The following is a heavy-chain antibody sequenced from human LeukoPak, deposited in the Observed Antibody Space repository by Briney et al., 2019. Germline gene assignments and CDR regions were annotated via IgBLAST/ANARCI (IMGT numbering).Heavy chain of an antibody. CDR1: GFTFSSYS. D-gene: IGHD3-10*01. CDR2: ISSSSSYI. Sequence: GGSLRLSCAASGFTFSSYSMNWVRQAPGKGLEWVSPISSSSSYIYYADSVKGRFTISRDNAKNSLYLQMNSLRAEDTAVYYCAKLAKYFYGAETFYFFEHWGQGTPVTASS. J-gene: IGHJ4*02. V-gene: IGHV3-21*01. CDR3: AKLAKYFYGAETFYFFEH.